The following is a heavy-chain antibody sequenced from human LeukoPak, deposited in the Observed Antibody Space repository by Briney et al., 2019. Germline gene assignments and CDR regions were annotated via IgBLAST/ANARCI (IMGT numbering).Heavy chain of an antibody. Sequence: GRSLRLSCAASGFTFSSYGMHWVRQAPGKGLEWVAVIWYDGSNKYYADSVKGRFTISRDNSKNTLYLQMNSLRAEDTAVYYCAKDSVYCSGGSCYSGWFDPWGQGTLVTVSS. D-gene: IGHD2-15*01. CDR3: AKDSVYCSGGSCYSGWFDP. J-gene: IGHJ5*02. CDR1: GFTFSSYG. V-gene: IGHV3-33*06. CDR2: IWYDGSNK.